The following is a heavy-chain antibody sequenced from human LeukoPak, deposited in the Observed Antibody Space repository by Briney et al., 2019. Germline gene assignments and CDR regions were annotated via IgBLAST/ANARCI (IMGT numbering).Heavy chain of an antibody. V-gene: IGHV3-13*01. CDR3: ASDYYGMDV. Sequence: GGSLRLSCAASGFTFSSYDMHWVRQATGKGLEWVSAIGTAGDTYYPGSVKGRFTISRDNSKNTLYLQMNSLRAEDTAVYYCASDYYGMDVWGQGTTVTVSS. J-gene: IGHJ6*02. CDR2: IGTAGDT. CDR1: GFTFSSYD.